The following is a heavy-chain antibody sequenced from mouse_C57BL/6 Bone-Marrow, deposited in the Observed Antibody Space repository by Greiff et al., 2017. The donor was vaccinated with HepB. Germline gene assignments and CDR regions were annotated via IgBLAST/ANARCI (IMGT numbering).Heavy chain of an antibody. CDR3: ARGDYYGSSLDY. V-gene: IGHV1-50*01. Sequence: QVHVKQPGAELVKPGASVKLSCKASGYTFPSYWMQWVKQRPGQGLEWIGEIDPSDSYTNYNQKFKGKATLTVDTSSSTAYMQLSSLTSEDSAVYYCARGDYYGSSLDYWGQGTTLTVSS. CDR2: IDPSDSYT. D-gene: IGHD1-1*01. J-gene: IGHJ2*01. CDR1: GYTFPSYW.